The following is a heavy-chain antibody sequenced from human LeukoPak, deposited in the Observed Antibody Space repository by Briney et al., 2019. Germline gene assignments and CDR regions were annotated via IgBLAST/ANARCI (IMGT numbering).Heavy chain of an antibody. D-gene: IGHD3-9*01. Sequence: GGSLRLSCAASGFTFSSYSMNWVRQAPGKGLEWVSYISSSSSTIYYADSVKGRFTISRDNAKNSLYLQMNSLRAEDTAVYYCAREYPLRYFDWLRPHDAFDIWGQGTMVTVSS. J-gene: IGHJ3*02. V-gene: IGHV3-48*04. CDR2: ISSSSSTI. CDR1: GFTFSSYS. CDR3: AREYPLRYFDWLRPHDAFDI.